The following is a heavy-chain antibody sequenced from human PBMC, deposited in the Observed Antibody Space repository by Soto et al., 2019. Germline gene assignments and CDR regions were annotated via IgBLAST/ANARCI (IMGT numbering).Heavy chain of an antibody. CDR1: RYTFTSLG. CDR2: ISTFNGKT. CDR3: ARLLTEGATFREDAFDL. J-gene: IGHJ3*01. V-gene: IGHV1-18*01. D-gene: IGHD1-26*01. Sequence: QVQLVQSGGDVKTPGASVKVSCTTFRYTFTSLGIAWVRQAPGQGLEWMGWISTFNGKTDYAQKFQGRVTMTADTLTSTVHMELRSLRSDDTAVYYCARLLTEGATFREDAFDLWGQGTKVTVSS.